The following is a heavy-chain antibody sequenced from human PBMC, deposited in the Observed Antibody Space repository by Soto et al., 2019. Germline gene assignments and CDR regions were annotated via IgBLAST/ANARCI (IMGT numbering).Heavy chain of an antibody. CDR3: ARDRWELLWDYYYCFGMDV. CDR2: MNPNSGNT. CDR1: GYTFTSYD. J-gene: IGHJ6*02. V-gene: IGHV1-8*01. D-gene: IGHD1-26*01. Sequence: ASAKVSCKASGYTFTSYDINWVRQATGQGLEWMGWMNPNSGNTGYAQKFQGRVTMTRNTSISTAYMELSSLRSEDTAVYYCARDRWELLWDYYYCFGMDVWGQGTTVTVSS.